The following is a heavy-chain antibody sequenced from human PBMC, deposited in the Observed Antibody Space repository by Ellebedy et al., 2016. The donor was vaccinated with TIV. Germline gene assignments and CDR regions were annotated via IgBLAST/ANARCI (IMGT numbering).Heavy chain of an antibody. V-gene: IGHV3-49*03. J-gene: IGHJ3*02. CDR2: IRSKAYGGTT. D-gene: IGHD3-22*01. CDR1: GFTFGDYA. CDR3: TRTYYYDSSGYAFDI. Sequence: PGGSLRLSCTASGFTFGDYAMSWFRQAPGKGLEWVGFIRSKAYGGTTEYAASVKGRFTISRDDSKSIAYLQMNSLKTEDTAVYYCTRTYYYDSSGYAFDIWGQGTMVTVSS.